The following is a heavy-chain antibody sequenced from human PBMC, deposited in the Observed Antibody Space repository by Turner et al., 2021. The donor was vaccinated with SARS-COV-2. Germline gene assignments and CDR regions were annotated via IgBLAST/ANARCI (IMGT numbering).Heavy chain of an antibody. CDR3: ATDSYGTL. V-gene: IGHV1-2*02. CDR1: GYTFTDYY. D-gene: IGHD5-18*01. J-gene: IGHJ4*02. CDR2: INPNSGGT. Sequence: QVQLVQSGAEVKKPGASVKVSCKASGYTFTDYYMHWVRQAPGQGLEWMGWINPNSGGTNYAKKFQGRVTMTRDTSISTAYMELSRLRSDDTAVYYCATDSYGTLWGQGTLVTVSS.